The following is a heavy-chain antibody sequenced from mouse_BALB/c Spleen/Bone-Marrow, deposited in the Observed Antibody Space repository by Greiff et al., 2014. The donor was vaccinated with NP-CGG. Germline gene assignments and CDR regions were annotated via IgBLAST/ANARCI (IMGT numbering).Heavy chain of an antibody. V-gene: IGHV5-12-2*01. D-gene: IGHD2-14*01. Sequence: LQQSGGGLVQPGGSLKLSCAASGFTFNSNTMSWVRQTPEKRLEWVAHITDGGGATYYLDTVKGRFTISRDSAKNTLYLQMSSLKSEDTAMYYCTRPRYPFYAMDSWGQGTSVTVSS. CDR2: ITDGGGAT. J-gene: IGHJ4*01. CDR3: TRPRYPFYAMDS. CDR1: GFTFNSNT.